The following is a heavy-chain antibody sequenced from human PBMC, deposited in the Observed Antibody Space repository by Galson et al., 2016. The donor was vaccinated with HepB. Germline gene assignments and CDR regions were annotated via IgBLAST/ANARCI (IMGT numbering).Heavy chain of an antibody. V-gene: IGHV1-18*01. CDR3: ARDLGDSHSGSYNFDS. CDR1: GYTFTFYG. CDR2: ISTYNGNT. J-gene: IGHJ4*02. D-gene: IGHD1-26*01. Sequence: SVKVSCKASGYTFTFYGISWVRQAPGQGLEWMGWISTYNGNTNYAQKVQGRVTMTTDTSTSTAYMELTSLRSDDTAVYYCARDLGDSHSGSYNFDSWGQGTLVTVSS.